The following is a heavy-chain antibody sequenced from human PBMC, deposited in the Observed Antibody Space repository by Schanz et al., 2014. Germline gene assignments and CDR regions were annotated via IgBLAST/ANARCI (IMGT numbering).Heavy chain of an antibody. V-gene: IGHV3-53*01. D-gene: IGHD3-9*01. J-gene: IGHJ4*02. CDR2: IYSSGST. Sequence: DVQLVDSGGGLVQPGGSLRLSCAASGFTVSNSYIHWVRQAPGKGLEWVSTIYSSGSTYYADSVKGRFTISRDNSKNTLYLQINNLRAEDTAVYYCAYYDVLTGFDYWGQGTQVTVSS. CDR1: GFTVSNSY. CDR3: AYYDVLTGFDY.